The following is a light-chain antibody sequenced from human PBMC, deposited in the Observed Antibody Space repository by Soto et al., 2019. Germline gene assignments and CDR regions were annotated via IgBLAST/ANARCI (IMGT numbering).Light chain of an antibody. Sequence: DIQMTQSPSSLSASVGDRVTITCQASQDISNYLNWYQQKPGKAPKLLIYDASNLETGVPSRFSGSGYGKDFTFTISSLQPEDIATYYCQQYDNPSLTFGGGTKVEIK. J-gene: IGKJ4*01. CDR1: QDISNY. V-gene: IGKV1-33*01. CDR2: DAS. CDR3: QQYDNPSLT.